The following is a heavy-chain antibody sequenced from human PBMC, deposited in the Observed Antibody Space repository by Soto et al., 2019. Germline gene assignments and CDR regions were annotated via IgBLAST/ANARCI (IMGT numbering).Heavy chain of an antibody. CDR1: GCSMGSSSYY. V-gene: IGHV4-39*01. Sequence: SETLSLTCTVSGCSMGSSSYYWGWIRQPPGKGLEWIGSIYYSGTTYYNPSLKSRVTISVDTSKSQFSLKLSSVTAADTAVYYCACVVVVTATFDYWGPGTLVTVSS. CDR2: IYYSGTT. CDR3: ACVVVVTATFDY. J-gene: IGHJ4*02. D-gene: IGHD2-15*01.